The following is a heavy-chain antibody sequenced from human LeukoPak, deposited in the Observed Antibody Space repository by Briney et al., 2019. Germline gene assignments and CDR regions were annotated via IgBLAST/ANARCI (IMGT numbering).Heavy chain of an antibody. CDR3: NRQYGDYVFDY. Sequence: GGSLRLSCAASGFSLGEYAMSWVRQAPGKGLEWVGFIRSKGYGGTTEYAASVKGRFTISRKDSKSIAYLQMNSLKTEDTAVYYCNRQYGDYVFDYWGQGTLVTVSS. CDR1: GFSLGEYA. CDR2: IRSKGYGGTT. J-gene: IGHJ4*02. D-gene: IGHD4-17*01. V-gene: IGHV3-49*04.